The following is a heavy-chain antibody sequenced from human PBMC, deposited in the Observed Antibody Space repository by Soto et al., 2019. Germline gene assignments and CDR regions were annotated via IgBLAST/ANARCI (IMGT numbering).Heavy chain of an antibody. CDR3: VQTTGWPGFDF. Sequence: GGSLRLSCAASGFAVSSKYMTWVRQAPGKGLEWVSVIYGGGTTYYADSVKGRFTIPRDTSKNTLYLQMNSLRAEDTAVYYCVQTTGWPGFDFRGQRTPVTVSS. J-gene: IGHJ4*02. CDR2: IYGGGTT. CDR1: GFAVSSKY. D-gene: IGHD6-19*01. V-gene: IGHV3-53*01.